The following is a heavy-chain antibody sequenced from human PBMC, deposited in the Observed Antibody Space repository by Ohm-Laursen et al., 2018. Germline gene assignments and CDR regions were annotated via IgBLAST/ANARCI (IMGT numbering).Heavy chain of an antibody. CDR3: ARDKRASSGTNPLWY. Sequence: ASVKVSCKASGSTFTGYHMHWVRQAPGQGLEWMGWINPDSGGTNYAQKFQGRVTMTRDTSTSTAYMELRSLRSDDTAVYYCARDKRASSGTNPLWYWGQGTLVTVSS. J-gene: IGHJ4*02. CDR1: GSTFTGYH. V-gene: IGHV1-2*02. D-gene: IGHD6-19*01. CDR2: INPDSGGT.